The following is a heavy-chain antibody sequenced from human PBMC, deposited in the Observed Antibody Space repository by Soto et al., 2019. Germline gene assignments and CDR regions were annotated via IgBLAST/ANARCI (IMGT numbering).Heavy chain of an antibody. Sequence: PWGSLRLACVATGDRFSIHGIHCFRQAPFKGLEWVSAISGTTADTYYADSVKGRFTISRDNSKNTLYLQMHSLRAEDTALYYCAKPSISMLVVAADFDYWGQGTLVTVSS. J-gene: IGHJ4*02. V-gene: IGHV3-23*01. CDR3: AKPSISMLVVAADFDY. CDR2: ISGTTADT. D-gene: IGHD3-22*01. CDR1: GDRFSIHG.